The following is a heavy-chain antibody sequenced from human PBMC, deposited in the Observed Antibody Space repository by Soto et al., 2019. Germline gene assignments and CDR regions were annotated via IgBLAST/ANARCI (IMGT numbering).Heavy chain of an antibody. CDR2: IKQDGSEK. CDR1: GFTFSSYW. D-gene: IGHD3-3*01. J-gene: IGHJ4*02. V-gene: IGHV3-7*01. CDR3: ARGTLWNGYQFFDY. Sequence: GGSLRLSCAASGFTFSSYWMSWVRQAPGKGLEWVANIKQDGSEKYYVVSVKGRFTISRDNAKNSLYLQMNNLRVEDTAVYYCARGTLWNGYQFFDYWGQGTLVTVS.